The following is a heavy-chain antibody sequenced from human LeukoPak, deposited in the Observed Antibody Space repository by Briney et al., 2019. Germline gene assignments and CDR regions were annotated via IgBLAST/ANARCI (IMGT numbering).Heavy chain of an antibody. J-gene: IGHJ4*02. D-gene: IGHD6-6*01. CDR3: ARGGAARPDF. CDR1: GFTFSNYG. CDR2: IKADGGEK. Sequence: GGSLRLSCAASGFTFSNYGMTWVRQAPGKGLEWVAKIKADGGEKDHVASVKGRFTISRDNAKNSLYLQMNSLRVEDTAVYYCARGGAARPDFWGQGTLVTVSS. V-gene: IGHV3-7*01.